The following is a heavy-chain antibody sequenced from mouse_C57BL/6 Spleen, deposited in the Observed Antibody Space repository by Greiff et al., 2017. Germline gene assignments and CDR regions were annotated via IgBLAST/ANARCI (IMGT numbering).Heavy chain of an antibody. CDR2: IDPETGGT. V-gene: IGHV1-15*01. CDR1: GYTFTDYE. J-gene: IGHJ2*01. D-gene: IGHD2-1*01. CDR3: TRGRVTHDY. Sequence: QVQLKESGAELVRPGASVTLSCKASGYTFTDYEMHWVKQTPVHGLEWIGAIDPETGGTAYNQKFKGKAILTADKSSSTAYMELRRLTSEDSSGYYCTRGRVTHDYWGQGTTLTVSS.